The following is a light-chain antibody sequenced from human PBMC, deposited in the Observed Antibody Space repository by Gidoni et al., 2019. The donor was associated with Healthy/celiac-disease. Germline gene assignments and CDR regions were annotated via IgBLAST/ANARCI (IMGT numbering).Light chain of an antibody. Sequence: QSVLTQPPSASGTPGQRVPISCSGSSSNIGSNYVYWYQPLPGTAPKLLIYRNNQRPSGVPDRFSGSKSGTSASLAISGLRSEDEADYYCAAWDDSLSGHVVFGGGTKLTV. CDR3: AAWDDSLSGHVV. CDR2: RNN. CDR1: SSNIGSNY. J-gene: IGLJ2*01. V-gene: IGLV1-47*01.